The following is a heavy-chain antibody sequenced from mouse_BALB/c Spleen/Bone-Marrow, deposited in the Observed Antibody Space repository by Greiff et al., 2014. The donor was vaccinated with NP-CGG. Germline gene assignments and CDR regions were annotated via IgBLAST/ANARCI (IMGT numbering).Heavy chain of an antibody. CDR3: ARYYYGSSYFDY. CDR2: IDPANGNT. J-gene: IGHJ2*01. D-gene: IGHD1-1*01. V-gene: IGHV14-3*02. Sequence: EVKLMESGAELVKPGASVKLSCTASGFNIKDTYMHWVKQRPEQGLEWIGRIDPANGNTEYDPKFQGKATITADTSSNTAYLQLSSLTSEDTAVYYCARYYYGSSYFDYWGQGTTLTVSS. CDR1: GFNIKDTY.